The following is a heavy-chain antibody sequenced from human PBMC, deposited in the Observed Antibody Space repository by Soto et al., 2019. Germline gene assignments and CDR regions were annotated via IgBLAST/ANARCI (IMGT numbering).Heavy chain of an antibody. CDR3: ARPGTNRGVGYYGMDV. J-gene: IGHJ6*02. CDR1: GYSFTSYW. D-gene: IGHD3-3*01. Sequence: GESLKISCKGSGYSFTSYWIGWVRQMPGKGLEWMGIIYPGDSDTRYSPSFQGQVTISADKSISTAYLQWSSLKASDTAMYYCARPGTNRGVGYYGMDVWGQGTTVTVSS. CDR2: IYPGDSDT. V-gene: IGHV5-51*01.